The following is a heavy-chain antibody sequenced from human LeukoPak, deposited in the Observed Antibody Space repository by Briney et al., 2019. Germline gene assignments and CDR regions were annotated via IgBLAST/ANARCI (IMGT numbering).Heavy chain of an antibody. D-gene: IGHD3-10*01. CDR3: AREGEYYGSGSYCDY. CDR2: INHSGST. CDR1: GGSFSGYY. V-gene: IGHV4-34*01. J-gene: IGHJ4*02. Sequence: PSETLSLTCAVYGGSFSGYYWSWIRQLPGKGLEWIGEINHSGSTNYNPSLKSRVTISVDTSKNQFSLRLTSVTAADTAVYYCAREGEYYGSGSYCDYWGQGTLVTVSS.